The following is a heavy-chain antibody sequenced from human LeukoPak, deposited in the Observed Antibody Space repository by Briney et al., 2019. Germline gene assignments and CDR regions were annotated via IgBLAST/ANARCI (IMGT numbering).Heavy chain of an antibody. CDR1: GYTFTGYY. Sequence: GASVKVSCKASGYTFTGYYMHWVRQAPGQGLAWMGWINPNSGGTNYAQKFQGRVTMTRNTSISTAYMELSSLRSEDTAVYYCARGWGVVVVPADLIGDWFDPWGQGTLVTVSS. V-gene: IGHV1-2*02. CDR3: ARGWGVVVVPADLIGDWFDP. D-gene: IGHD2-2*01. CDR2: INPNSGGT. J-gene: IGHJ5*02.